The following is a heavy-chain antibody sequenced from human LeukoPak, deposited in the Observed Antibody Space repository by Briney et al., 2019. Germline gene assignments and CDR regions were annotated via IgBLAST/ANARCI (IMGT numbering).Heavy chain of an antibody. Sequence: PSETLSLTCTVSGGSISGYYWSWIRQPPGKGLEYIGYIYYSGSTNYNPSLKSRITISVDTSKNQFSLKLRSVTAADSAVYYCARGLYTGYPTDWGQGTLVTVSS. J-gene: IGHJ4*02. V-gene: IGHV4-59*12. CDR1: GGSISGYY. CDR2: IYYSGST. D-gene: IGHD5-12*01. CDR3: ARGLYTGYPTD.